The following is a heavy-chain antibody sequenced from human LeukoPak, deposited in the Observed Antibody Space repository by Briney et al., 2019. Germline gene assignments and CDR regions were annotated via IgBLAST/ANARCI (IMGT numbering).Heavy chain of an antibody. D-gene: IGHD3-22*01. V-gene: IGHV3-23*01. Sequence: GGSLRLSCAASGFTFSNFGMNWVRQAPGKGLEWVSIITRGVGITYYADSVKGRFTISRDNSRNTLYLQMNSLRAEDTAVYYCAKGDYYDLDYWGQGTLVTVST. J-gene: IGHJ4*02. CDR3: AKGDYYDLDY. CDR1: GFTFSNFG. CDR2: ITRGVGIT.